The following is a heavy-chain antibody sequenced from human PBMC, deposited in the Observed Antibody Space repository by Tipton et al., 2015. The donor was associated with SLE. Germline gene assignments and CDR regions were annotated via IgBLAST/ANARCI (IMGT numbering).Heavy chain of an antibody. Sequence: TLSLTCAVYGGSISSRNWWSWIRQPPGKGLEWMGEIDHSGSTNYNPSLESRGTISIDKSRNQFYLKLNSVTAADTAVYYCANDYNYDYPDYNWGQGTLVIVSS. J-gene: IGHJ4*02. CDR2: IDHSGST. V-gene: IGHV4-4*02. D-gene: IGHD4-11*01. CDR3: ANDYNYDYPDYN. CDR1: GGSISSRNW.